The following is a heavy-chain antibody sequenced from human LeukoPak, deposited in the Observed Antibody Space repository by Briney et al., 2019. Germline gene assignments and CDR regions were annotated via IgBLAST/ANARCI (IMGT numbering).Heavy chain of an antibody. V-gene: IGHV3-23*01. CDR3: AKDRQSYSYGYGY. CDR2: ISGSGGST. J-gene: IGHJ4*02. Sequence: GGSLRLSCAASGFTLSSYAMSWVRQAPGKGLEWVSAISGSGGSTYYADSVKGRFTISRDNSKNTLYLQMNSLRAEDTAVYYCAKDRQSYSYGYGYWGQGTLVTVSS. CDR1: GFTLSSYA. D-gene: IGHD5-18*01.